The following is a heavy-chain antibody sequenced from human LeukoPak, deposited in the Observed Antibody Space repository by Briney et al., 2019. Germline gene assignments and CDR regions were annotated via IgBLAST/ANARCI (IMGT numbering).Heavy chain of an antibody. Sequence: ASVKVSCKASDYTVTSYAVSWGRQAPGQGLEWMGWISAYNGNTIYAQKVKGRVTMTTDTSTSTAYMELRSLKSDDTAVYYCARASYCSDGSCYSDYWGQGTLVTVSS. J-gene: IGHJ4*02. CDR1: DYTVTSYA. D-gene: IGHD2-15*01. CDR3: ARASYCSDGSCYSDY. CDR2: ISAYNGNT. V-gene: IGHV1-18*01.